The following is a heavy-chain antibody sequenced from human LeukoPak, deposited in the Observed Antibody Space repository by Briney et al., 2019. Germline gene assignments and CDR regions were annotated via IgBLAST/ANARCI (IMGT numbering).Heavy chain of an antibody. Sequence: GGSLRLSCAASGFTFSSYWMNWARQAPGKGLEWVASINHNGNVNYYVDSVKGRFTISRDNAKNSLYLQMSNLRAEDTAVFFCSEGGCFGGRGQGATVTVSS. D-gene: IGHD3-3*01. V-gene: IGHV3-7*03. CDR1: GFTFSSYW. J-gene: IGHJ6*02. CDR3: SEGGCFGG. CDR2: INHNGNVN.